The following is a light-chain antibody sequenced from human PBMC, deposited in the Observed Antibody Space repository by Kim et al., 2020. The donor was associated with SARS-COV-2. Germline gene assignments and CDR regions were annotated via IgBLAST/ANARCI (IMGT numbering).Light chain of an antibody. CDR2: QHT. V-gene: IGLV3-1*01. J-gene: IGLJ3*02. Sequence: SVSPGQTASITGSGDKLGNKYAYWYQQKPGQSPVLLIYQHTKRPSGIPERFSGSNSGNTATLTISGTQAMDEADYYCQAWDSSTAVFGGGTQLTVL. CDR3: QAWDSSTAV. CDR1: KLGNKY.